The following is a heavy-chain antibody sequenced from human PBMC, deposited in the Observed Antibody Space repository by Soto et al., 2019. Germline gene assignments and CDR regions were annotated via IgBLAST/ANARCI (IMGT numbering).Heavy chain of an antibody. CDR2: ISTLGTTI. CDR1: GFNFKIYG. J-gene: IGHJ4*02. CDR3: GRVAIMGAVNSALFFFVL. Sequence: GGSLRLSCSASGFNFKIYGMTWVRQAPGKGLEWISDISTLGTTIHYADSVRDRFTISRDNPTNTVYLHLTSLRDEDTAVYYCGRVAIMGAVNSALFFFVLWGQGTRVTVYS. D-gene: IGHD2-21*01. V-gene: IGHV3-48*03.